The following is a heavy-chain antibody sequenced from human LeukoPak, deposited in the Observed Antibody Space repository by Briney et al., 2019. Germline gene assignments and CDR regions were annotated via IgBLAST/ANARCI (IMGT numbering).Heavy chain of an antibody. CDR2: ISGSGDAT. CDR1: GFTFRSYN. J-gene: IGHJ4*02. Sequence: PGGSLRLSCAASGFTFRSYNFHWVRQAPGKGLEWVSTISGSGDATYYADSVKGRFTISRDNSKNTLFLQMNSLTAEDTAVYYCAKAGPYYSDSWGQGTLVTVSS. V-gene: IGHV3-23*01. CDR3: AKAGPYYSDS.